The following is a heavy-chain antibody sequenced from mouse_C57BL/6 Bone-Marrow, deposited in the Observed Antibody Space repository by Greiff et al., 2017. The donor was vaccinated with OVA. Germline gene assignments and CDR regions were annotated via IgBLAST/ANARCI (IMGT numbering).Heavy chain of an antibody. J-gene: IGHJ2*01. CDR1: GYTFTSYW. CDR3: ARSSYEKTYFDY. CDR2: IDPSDSET. V-gene: IGHV1-52*01. Sequence: QVQLQQPGAELVRPGSSVKLSCKASGYTFTSYWMHWVKQRPIQGLEWIGNIDPSDSETHYNQKFKDKATLTVDKSSSTAYMQLSSLTSEDSAVYYCARSSYEKTYFDYWGQGTTLTVSS. D-gene: IGHD3-1*01.